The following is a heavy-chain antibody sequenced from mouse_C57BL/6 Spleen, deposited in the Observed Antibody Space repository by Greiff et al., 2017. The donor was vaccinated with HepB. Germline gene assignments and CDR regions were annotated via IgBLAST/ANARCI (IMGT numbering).Heavy chain of an antibody. CDR1: GYSFTDYN. D-gene: IGHD2-10*01. CDR2: INHNYGTT. V-gene: IGHV1-39*01. CDR3: ARAYYGNYEGMDY. J-gene: IGHJ4*01. Sequence: VQLQQSGPELVKPGASVKISCKASGYSFTDYNMNWVKQSNGKSLEWIGVINHNYGTTSYNQKLKGKATLTVDESSSTAYMQLNSLTSEDSAVYYCARAYYGNYEGMDYWGQGTSVTVSS.